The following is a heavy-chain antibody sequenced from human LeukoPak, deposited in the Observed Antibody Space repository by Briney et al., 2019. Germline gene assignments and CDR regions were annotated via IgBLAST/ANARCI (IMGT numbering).Heavy chain of an antibody. CDR2: ISGSGGST. D-gene: IGHD3-3*01. CDR3: ARLNGSGTRKGTNWFDP. V-gene: IGHV3-23*01. J-gene: IGHJ5*02. CDR1: GFTFSSYA. Sequence: PGGSLRLSCAASGFTFSSYAMSWVRQAPGKGLEWVPAISGSGGSTYYADSVKGRFTISRDNSKNTLYLQMNSLRAEDTAVYYCARLNGSGTRKGTNWFDPWGQGTLVTVSS.